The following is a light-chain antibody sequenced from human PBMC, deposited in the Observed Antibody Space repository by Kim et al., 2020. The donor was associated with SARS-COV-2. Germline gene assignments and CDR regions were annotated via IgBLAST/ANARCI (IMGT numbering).Light chain of an antibody. J-gene: IGLJ3*02. Sequence: QSALTQPASVSGSPGQSITISCTGSNSDIGNFNSVSWFQQYPGIVPKLLTYDVSVRSSGVSHRFSASKSDNTASLTISGLQAEDEAVYYCTSYTISNTWVFGGGTQLTVL. CDR3: TSYTISNTWV. CDR2: DVS. CDR1: NSDIGNFNS. V-gene: IGLV2-14*01.